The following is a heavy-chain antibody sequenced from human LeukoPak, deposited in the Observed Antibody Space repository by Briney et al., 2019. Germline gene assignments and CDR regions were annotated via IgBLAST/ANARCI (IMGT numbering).Heavy chain of an antibody. V-gene: IGHV4-59*01. CDR2: IYYSGST. CDR1: GGSISSYY. Sequence: PSETLSLTCTVSGGSISSYYWGWIRQPPGKGLEWIGYIYYSGSTNYNPSLKSRVTISVDTSKNQFSLKLSSVTAADTAVYYCTRGFDWLAYFDYWGPGTLVTVSS. J-gene: IGHJ4*02. CDR3: TRGFDWLAYFDY. D-gene: IGHD3-9*01.